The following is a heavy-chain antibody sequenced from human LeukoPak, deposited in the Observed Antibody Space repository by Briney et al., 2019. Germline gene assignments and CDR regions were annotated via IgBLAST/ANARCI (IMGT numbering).Heavy chain of an antibody. CDR2: INSDGTT. V-gene: IGHV3-74*01. D-gene: IGHD2-15*01. CDR3: ARGGYCSGGSCYYYYYGMDV. J-gene: IGHJ6*02. CDR1: GFSFSNTW. Sequence: GGSLRLSCEASGFSFSNTWMHWVRQAPGKGLVWVSRINSDGTTTYADSVKGRFTISRDNAKNTLYLQMHSLRAEDTAVYYCARGGYCSGGSCYYYYYGMDVWGQGTTVTVSS.